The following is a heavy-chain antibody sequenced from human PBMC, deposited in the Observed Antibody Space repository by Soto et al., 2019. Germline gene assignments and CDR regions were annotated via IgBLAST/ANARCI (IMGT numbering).Heavy chain of an antibody. CDR1: GGSFSGYY. Sequence: SETLSLTCAVYGGSFSGYYWSWIRQPPGKGLEWIGEINHSGSTNYNPSLKSRVTISVDTSKNQFSLKLSSVTAADTALYYCARVLRYFDWLSHYYGMDVWGQGTTVTVSS. D-gene: IGHD3-9*01. J-gene: IGHJ6*02. CDR3: ARVLRYFDWLSHYYGMDV. V-gene: IGHV4-34*01. CDR2: INHSGST.